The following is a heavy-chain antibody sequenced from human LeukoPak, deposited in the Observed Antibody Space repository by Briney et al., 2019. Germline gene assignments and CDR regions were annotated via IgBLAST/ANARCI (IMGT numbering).Heavy chain of an antibody. J-gene: IGHJ4*02. CDR1: GYSFTSYW. V-gene: IGHV5-10-1*01. D-gene: IGHD3-10*01. CDR3: ARPAASMVREPLDY. CDR2: IDPSDSYT. Sequence: GESLKISCKGSGYSFTSYWISWVRQMPGKGREWMGRIDPSDSYTNYSPSFQGHVTISADKSISTAYLQWSSLKASDTAMYYCARPAASMVREPLDYWGQGTLVTVSS.